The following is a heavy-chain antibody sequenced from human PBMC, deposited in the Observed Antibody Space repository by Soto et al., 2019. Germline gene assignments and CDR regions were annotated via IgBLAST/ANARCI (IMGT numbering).Heavy chain of an antibody. Sequence: GRSLRLSCATSGLNFSGSAMHWARQASGKGLEWVGRIRSRPHNYATTYAASVEGRFTISRDDSKNTVYLQMNGLKTDDTAMYYCTTERDYWGRGTLVTLSS. J-gene: IGHJ4*02. V-gene: IGHV3-73*01. CDR3: TTERDY. CDR2: IRSRPHNYAT. CDR1: GLNFSGSA.